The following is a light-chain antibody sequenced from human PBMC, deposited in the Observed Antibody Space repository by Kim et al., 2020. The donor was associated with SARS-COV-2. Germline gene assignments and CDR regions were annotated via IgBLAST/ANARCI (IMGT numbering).Light chain of an antibody. Sequence: PGERATLSCSASESVDGRYFAWYQQRFGQTPRLLIHTTSTRAAGVPDRFSGSGSGTDFTLTISRLEPEDFAMYYCQQYGGSPLLSFGGGTKVDIK. CDR1: ESVDGRY. V-gene: IGKV3-20*01. CDR2: TTS. J-gene: IGKJ4*01. CDR3: QQYGGSPLLS.